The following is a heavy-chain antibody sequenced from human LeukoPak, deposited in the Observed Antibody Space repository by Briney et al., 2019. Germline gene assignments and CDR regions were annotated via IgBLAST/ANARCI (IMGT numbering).Heavy chain of an antibody. V-gene: IGHV3-23*01. CDR2: IGGSGGRT. Sequence: GGSLRRSCAASGFTFSTYALSWVRQAPGKGLECVSLIGGSGGRTRYADSVKGRFTISRDNSKNTLYLQMNSLRAEDKAVYYCAKDSSSYDWGYMDVWGKGTTVTISS. D-gene: IGHD3-22*01. CDR1: GFTFSTYA. J-gene: IGHJ6*03. CDR3: AKDSSSYDWGYMDV.